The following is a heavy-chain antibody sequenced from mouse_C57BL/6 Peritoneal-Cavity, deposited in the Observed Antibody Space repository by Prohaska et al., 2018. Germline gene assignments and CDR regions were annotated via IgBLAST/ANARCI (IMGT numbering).Heavy chain of an antibody. CDR2: INPDSSTI. D-gene: IGHD2-1*01. V-gene: IGHV4-1*01. Sequence: EVKLLQSGGGLVQPGGSLKLSCAASGIDFSRYWISLVRRVPGKGLEWIGEINPDSSTINYAPFLKDKFIISRDNAKNTLYLQMSKVRSEDTALYYCARQRDYGNYWYFDVWGTGTTVTVSS. CDR1: GIDFSRYW. CDR3: ARQRDYGNYWYFDV. J-gene: IGHJ1*03.